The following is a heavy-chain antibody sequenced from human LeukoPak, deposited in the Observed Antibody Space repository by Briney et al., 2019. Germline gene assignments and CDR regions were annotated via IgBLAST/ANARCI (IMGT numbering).Heavy chain of an antibody. CDR3: ARLRPVYYYYGMDV. Sequence: SEPLSLPCTVSGGSISSYYWSWIRQPPGKGLEWIGFIYYSGSTNYNPSLKSRVTISVATSKNQCSLKLSSVTAADRVVYYCARLRPVYYYYGMDVWGQGTTVTVS. J-gene: IGHJ6*02. CDR2: IYYSGST. D-gene: IGHD6-6*01. CDR1: GGSISSYY. V-gene: IGHV4-59*08.